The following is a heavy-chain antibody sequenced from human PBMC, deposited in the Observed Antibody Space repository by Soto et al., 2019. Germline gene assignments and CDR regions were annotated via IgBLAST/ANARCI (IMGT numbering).Heavy chain of an antibody. CDR3: ANPGGSGIKYYYGMDV. CDR1: GETFCSYA. Sequence: GWSMRLSCAASGETFCSYAMSWVRKTPGKGLEWVSAISGSGGSTYYADSVKGRFTISRDNSKNTLYLQMNSLRAEDTAVYYCANPGGSGIKYYYGMDVWGQGTTVTVSS. J-gene: IGHJ6*02. V-gene: IGHV3-23*01. CDR2: ISGSGGST. D-gene: IGHD3-10*01.